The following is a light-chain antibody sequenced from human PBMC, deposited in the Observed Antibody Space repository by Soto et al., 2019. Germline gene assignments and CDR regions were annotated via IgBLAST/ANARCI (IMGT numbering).Light chain of an antibody. V-gene: IGLV2-8*01. CDR1: SSDVGGYNY. CDR3: SSYAGSNNYV. Sequence: LTQPSSASGSPGQSVTISCTGTSSDVGGYNYVSWYQQHPGKAPKLMIYEVSKRPSGVPDRFSGSRSGNTASLTVSGLQAEDEADYYCSSYAGSNNYVFGTGTKVTVL. CDR2: EVS. J-gene: IGLJ1*01.